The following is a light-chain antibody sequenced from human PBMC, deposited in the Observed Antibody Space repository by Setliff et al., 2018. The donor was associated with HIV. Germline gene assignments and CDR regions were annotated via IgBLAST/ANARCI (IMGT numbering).Light chain of an antibody. CDR2: DDS. CDR1: NIGSKS. CDR3: QLWDNNSNSWL. Sequence: SYELTQPPSVSVAPGKTATITCGGNNIGSKSVHWYQQKPSQAPVLVVYDDSDRPSGIPERFSGSNSGNTATLTISRVEAGDEADFYCQLWDNNSNSWLFGGGTKVTVL. J-gene: IGLJ3*02. V-gene: IGLV3-21*03.